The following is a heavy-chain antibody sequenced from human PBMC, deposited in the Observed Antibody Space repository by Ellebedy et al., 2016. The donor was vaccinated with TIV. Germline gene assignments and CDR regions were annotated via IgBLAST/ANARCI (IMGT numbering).Heavy chain of an antibody. V-gene: IGHV7-4-1*02. CDR2: IDTGDGSR. D-gene: IGHD3-16*02. CDR3: ARDTSLRDI. Sequence: AASVKVSCKASGYSFTSYGIDWLRHVPGEGFKWVGRIDTGDGSRRFAHDLTGRLDLSLDTAATTAYLHISNLRADDTAVYYCARDTSLRDIWGQGTVVTVSS. J-gene: IGHJ3*02. CDR1: GYSFTSYG.